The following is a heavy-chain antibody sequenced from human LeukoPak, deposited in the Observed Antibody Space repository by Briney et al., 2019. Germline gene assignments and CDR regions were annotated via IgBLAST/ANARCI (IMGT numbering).Heavy chain of an antibody. CDR3: ARCGSYLNYYYMDV. V-gene: IGHV3-48*01. CDR2: ISSSSSTI. D-gene: IGHD1-26*01. CDR1: GFTFSSYS. Sequence: GSLRLSCAASGFTFSSYSMNWVRQAPGKGLEWVSYISSSSSTIYYADSVKGRFTISRDNAKNSLYLQMNSLGAEDTAVYYCARCGSYLNYYYMDVWGKGTTVTVSS. J-gene: IGHJ6*03.